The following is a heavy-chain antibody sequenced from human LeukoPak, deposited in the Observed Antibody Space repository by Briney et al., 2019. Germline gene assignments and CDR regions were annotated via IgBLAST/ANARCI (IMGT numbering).Heavy chain of an antibody. CDR3: AREMYPSGYDYYYYYSIDL. J-gene: IGHJ6*03. D-gene: IGHD5-12*01. Sequence: ASVKVSCKASGYTFTGYYMHWVRQAPGQGLEWMGRINPNSGGTNYAQKFQGRVTMNRDTSISTAYMELSRLRSEATAVYYGAREMYPSGYDYYYYYSIDLGRKNTTVPVSS. V-gene: IGHV1-2*06. CDR1: GYTFTGYY. CDR2: INPNSGGT.